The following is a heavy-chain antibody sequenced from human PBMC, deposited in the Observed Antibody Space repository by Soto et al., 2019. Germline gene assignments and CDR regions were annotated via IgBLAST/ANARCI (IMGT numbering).Heavy chain of an antibody. V-gene: IGHV4-59*01. J-gene: IGHJ4*02. CDR3: ARGVQEREERWLHFWNY. CDR2: IHYSGST. Sequence: PSETLSLTCTVSGGSISSYYWSWIRQPPGKGLEWIGYIHYSGSTNYNPSLRSRATISVDTSQNQFSLNLNSVTAADTAVYYCARGVQEREERWLHFWNYWGQGALVTVSS. CDR1: GGSISSYY. D-gene: IGHD3-3*02.